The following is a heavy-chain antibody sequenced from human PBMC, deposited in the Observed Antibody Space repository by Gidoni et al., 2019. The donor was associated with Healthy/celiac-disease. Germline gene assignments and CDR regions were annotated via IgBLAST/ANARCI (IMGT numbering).Heavy chain of an antibody. J-gene: IGHJ4*02. D-gene: IGHD2-15*01. CDR3: ARGVTGYCSGGSCYSGDY. V-gene: IGHV1-69*01. Sequence: QVQLVQSGAEVKKPGSSVKVSCKASGGNFSSYAISWVRQAPGQGLEWMGGIIPSFGTANYAQKFQGRVTITADESTSTAYMELSSLRSEDTAVYYCARGVTGYCSGGSCYSGDYWGQGTLVTVSS. CDR2: IIPSFGTA. CDR1: GGNFSSYA.